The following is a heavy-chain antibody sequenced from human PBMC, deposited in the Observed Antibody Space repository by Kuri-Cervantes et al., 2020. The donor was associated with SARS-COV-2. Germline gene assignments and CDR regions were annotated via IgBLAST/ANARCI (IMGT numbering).Heavy chain of an antibody. CDR3: ARDPDYYDSSGPFDY. CDR1: GFTFSSYA. CDR2: ISGNSNDI. Sequence: ETLSLTCAASGFTFSSYAMSWVRQAPGKGLEWVSYISGNSNDIRYADSVKGRFTISRDSAKNSLYLEMTSLTAEDTAVYYCARDPDYYDSSGPFDYWGQGTQVTVSS. J-gene: IGHJ4*02. D-gene: IGHD3-22*01. V-gene: IGHV3-48*01.